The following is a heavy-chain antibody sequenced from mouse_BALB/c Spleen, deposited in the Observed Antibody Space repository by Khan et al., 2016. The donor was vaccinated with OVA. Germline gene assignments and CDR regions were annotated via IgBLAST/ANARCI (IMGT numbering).Heavy chain of an antibody. CDR2: INPSNGYT. J-gene: IGHJ3*01. CDR3: VRDGAYHRNDGWFAY. CDR1: GYTFTSYT. V-gene: IGHV1-4*01. Sequence: QVQLKQSGAELARPGASVKMSCKASGYTFTSYTIHWIKKRPGQGLEWIGYINPSNGYTNYNQQFKDKATLTTDKSSTTAYLQLSSLTSDDSAVYNCVRDGAYHRNDGWFAYWGQGTLVTVSA. D-gene: IGHD2-14*01.